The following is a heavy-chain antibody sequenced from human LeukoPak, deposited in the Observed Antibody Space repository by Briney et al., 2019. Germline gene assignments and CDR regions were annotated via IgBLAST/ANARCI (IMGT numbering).Heavy chain of an antibody. D-gene: IGHD3-10*01. CDR3: AKDMDVGDYGWGDYFDY. Sequence: PGGSLRLSCAASGFTFSSYGMHWVRQAPGKGLEWVAFIRYDGTNKYYADSVKGRFTISRDNSKNTPYLQMNSLRAEDTAVYYCAKDMDVGDYGWGDYFDYCAQGTLVTVSS. J-gene: IGHJ4*02. CDR2: IRYDGTNK. CDR1: GFTFSSYG. V-gene: IGHV3-30*02.